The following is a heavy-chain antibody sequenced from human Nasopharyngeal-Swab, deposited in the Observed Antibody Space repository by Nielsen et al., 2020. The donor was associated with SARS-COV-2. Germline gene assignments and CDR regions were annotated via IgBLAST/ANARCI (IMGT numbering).Heavy chain of an antibody. CDR3: ARVLKHQSSPDY. V-gene: IGHV3-30-3*01. Sequence: GPLRLSCAASGFTFSSYAMHWVRQAPGKGLEWVAVISYDGSNKYYADSVKGRFTISRDNSKNTLYLQMNSLRAEDTAVYYCARVLKHQSSPDYWGQGTLVTVSS. CDR1: GFTFSSYA. CDR2: ISYDGSNK. D-gene: IGHD3-16*01. J-gene: IGHJ4*02.